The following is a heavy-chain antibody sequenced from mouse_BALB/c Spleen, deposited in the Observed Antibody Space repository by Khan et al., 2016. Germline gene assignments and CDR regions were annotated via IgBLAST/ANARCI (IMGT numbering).Heavy chain of an antibody. CDR2: ISYSGST. CDR3: AINWDEEDY. CDR1: GYSITSDYA. D-gene: IGHD4-1*02. Sequence: EVKLLESGPGLVKPSQSLSLTCTVTGYSITSDYAWNWIRQFPGNKLEWMGYISYSGSTSYNPSPKSRISIPRDTSKNQFFLQLNSVTTEDTATYYCAINWDEEDYWGQGTLVTVSA. J-gene: IGHJ3*01. V-gene: IGHV3-2*02.